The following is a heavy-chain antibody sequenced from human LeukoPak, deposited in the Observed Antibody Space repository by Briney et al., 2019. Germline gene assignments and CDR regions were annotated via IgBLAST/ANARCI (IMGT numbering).Heavy chain of an antibody. Sequence: WGSLRLSCAASGFTFSTYSMNWVRQAPGKGLEWVSSISLSSSYIYYADSVKGRFTISRDNAKNSLYLQMSSLRAEDTAMYYCARDMSPCSAGACYSDYWGQGTLVTVSS. CDR3: ARDMSPCSAGACYSDY. D-gene: IGHD2-15*01. CDR2: ISLSSSYI. J-gene: IGHJ4*02. V-gene: IGHV3-21*01. CDR1: GFTFSTYS.